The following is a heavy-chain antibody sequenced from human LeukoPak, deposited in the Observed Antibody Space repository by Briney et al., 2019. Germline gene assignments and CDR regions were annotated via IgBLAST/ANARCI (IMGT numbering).Heavy chain of an antibody. Sequence: SDTLSLTCAVSGHSISSSNWWGWIRQPPGKGLEWIGYIYYSGSTYYNPSLKSRVTMSVDTSKNQFSLKLSSVTAVDTAVYYCAKYSGSYYVDYWGQGTLVTVSS. CDR3: AKYSGSYYVDY. J-gene: IGHJ4*02. D-gene: IGHD1-26*01. CDR2: IYYSGST. V-gene: IGHV4-28*01. CDR1: GHSISSSNW.